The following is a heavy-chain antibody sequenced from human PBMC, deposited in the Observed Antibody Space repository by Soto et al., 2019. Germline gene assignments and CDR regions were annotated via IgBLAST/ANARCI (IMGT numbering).Heavy chain of an antibody. CDR3: ATSRISIAVAGETEYYFDY. J-gene: IGHJ4*02. D-gene: IGHD6-19*01. CDR1: GYIFTGYC. Sequence: ASVKVSCKASGYIFTGYCMHWVRQAPGQGVEWMGWINPNSGDTNYTQKFQGWVTMTRDTSISTAYMELSRLRSDDTAVYDCATSRISIAVAGETEYYFDYWGQGTPVTVSS. CDR2: INPNSGDT. V-gene: IGHV1-2*04.